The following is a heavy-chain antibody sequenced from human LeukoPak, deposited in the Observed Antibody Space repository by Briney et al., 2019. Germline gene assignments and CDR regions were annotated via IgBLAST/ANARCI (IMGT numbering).Heavy chain of an antibody. CDR3: ANAGDGYNYFGY. CDR1: GFTFSSYA. CDR2: ISGSGGST. J-gene: IGHJ4*02. D-gene: IGHD5-24*01. Sequence: GGSLRLSCAASGFTFSSYAMSWVRQAPGKGLEWVSAISGSGGSTYYADSVKGRFTVTRDNSKNTLYLQMNSLRAEDTAVYYCANAGDGYNYFGYWGQGTLVTVSS. V-gene: IGHV3-23*01.